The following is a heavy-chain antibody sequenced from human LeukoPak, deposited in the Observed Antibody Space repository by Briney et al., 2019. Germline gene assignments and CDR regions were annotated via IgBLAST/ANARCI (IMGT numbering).Heavy chain of an antibody. V-gene: IGHV4-30-2*01. CDR3: ARYYYDSSGYYYVRDWFDP. CDR1: GGSISSSGYS. D-gene: IGHD3-22*01. CDR2: IYHSGST. Sequence: SETLSLTCAVSGGSISSSGYSWSWIRQPPGKGLEWIGYIYHSGSTYYNPSLKSRVTISVDRSKDQFSLKLSSVTAADTAVYYCARYYYDSSGYYYVRDWFDPWGQGTLVTVSS. J-gene: IGHJ5*02.